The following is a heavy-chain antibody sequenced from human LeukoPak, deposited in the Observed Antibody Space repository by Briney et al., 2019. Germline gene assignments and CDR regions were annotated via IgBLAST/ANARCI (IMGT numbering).Heavy chain of an antibody. Sequence: SETLSLTCTVSGGSISNYYWSWIRQPPGKGLEWIGYIYYRGSTSYNPSLKSRVTISVDTSKNQISPKLSSVTAADTAVYYCARRDAFDIWGQGTMVAVSS. CDR3: ARRDAFDI. CDR2: IYYRGST. J-gene: IGHJ3*02. CDR1: GGSISNYY. V-gene: IGHV4-59*01.